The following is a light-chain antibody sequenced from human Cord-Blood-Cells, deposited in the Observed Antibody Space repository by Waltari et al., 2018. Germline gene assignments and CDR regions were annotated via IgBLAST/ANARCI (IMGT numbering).Light chain of an antibody. CDR2: GNS. V-gene: IGLV1-40*01. Sequence: SVLTQPPSVSGAPGQRVTISCTGRRYNTRAGYDVHWYQQLPGTAPKLLIYGNSNRPSGVPDRFSGSKSGTSASLAITGLQAEDEADYYCQSYDSSLSGYVFGTGTKVTVL. J-gene: IGLJ1*01. CDR1: RYNTRAGYD. CDR3: QSYDSSLSGYV.